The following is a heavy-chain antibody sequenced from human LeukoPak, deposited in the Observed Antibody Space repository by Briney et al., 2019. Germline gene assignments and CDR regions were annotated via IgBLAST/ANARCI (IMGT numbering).Heavy chain of an antibody. CDR2: INPNSGGT. Sequence: ASVKVSCKASGYTFTGYYMHWVRQAPGQGLEWMGWINPNSGGTNYAQKFQGRVTMTRDTSISTAYTELSRLRSDDTAVYYCARFKVNKGKSRHIDYWGQGTLVTVSS. CDR3: ARFKVNKGKSRHIDY. CDR1: GYTFTGYY. J-gene: IGHJ4*02. D-gene: IGHD1/OR15-1a*01. V-gene: IGHV1-2*02.